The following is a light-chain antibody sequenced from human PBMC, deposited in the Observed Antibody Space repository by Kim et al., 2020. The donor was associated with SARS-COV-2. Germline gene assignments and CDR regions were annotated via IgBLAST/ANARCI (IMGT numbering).Light chain of an antibody. Sequence: ASVGDTVTITSRASQGISNYLAWYQQKPGKAPKLLIYAASTLQSGVSSRFSGSGSGTEFTLTISSLQPEDVATYSCQEYNSAPVTFGPGTKVDIK. CDR3: QEYNSAPVT. CDR2: AAS. CDR1: QGISNY. J-gene: IGKJ3*01. V-gene: IGKV1-27*01.